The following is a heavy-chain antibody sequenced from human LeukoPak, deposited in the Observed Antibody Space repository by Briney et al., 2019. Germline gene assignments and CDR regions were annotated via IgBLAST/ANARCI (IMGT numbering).Heavy chain of an antibody. D-gene: IGHD2-2*01. V-gene: IGHV3-23*01. CDR1: GFTFSSYA. J-gene: IGHJ4*02. CDR3: AKGYLYQLLLDY. Sequence: PGRSLRLSCAASGFTFSSYAMSWVRQAPGKGLEWVSAISGSGGSTYYADSVKGRFTISRDNSKNTLYLQMNSLRAEDTAVYYCAKGYLYQLLLDYWGQGTLVTVSS. CDR2: ISGSGGST.